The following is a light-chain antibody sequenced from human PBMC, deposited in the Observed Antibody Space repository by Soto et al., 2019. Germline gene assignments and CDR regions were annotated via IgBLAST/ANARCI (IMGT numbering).Light chain of an antibody. CDR3: QQTNLFPFS. J-gene: IGKJ3*01. CDR1: QDINSF. V-gene: IGKV1-12*01. CDR2: AAS. Sequence: DIQMTQSPSSVSASVGDGVTITCRASQDINSFLAWYQQKPGKAPKLHIYAASTLHIGVPSRFRGSGSWTAFTLTISSLQPEDFATYFCQQTNLFPFSFGPGTKVDIK.